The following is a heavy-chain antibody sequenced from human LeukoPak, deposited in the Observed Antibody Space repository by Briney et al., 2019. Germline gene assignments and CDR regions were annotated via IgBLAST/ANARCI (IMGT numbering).Heavy chain of an antibody. CDR1: GFTFSSYA. CDR2: ISSSSSYI. CDR3: AREISVAGLPI. J-gene: IGHJ3*02. Sequence: GGSLRLSCAASGFTFSSYAMNWVRQAPGKGLEWVSSISSSSSYIYYADSVKGRFTISRDNAKNSLYLQMNSLRAEDTAVYYCAREISVAGLPIWGQGTMVTVSS. V-gene: IGHV3-21*01. D-gene: IGHD6-19*01.